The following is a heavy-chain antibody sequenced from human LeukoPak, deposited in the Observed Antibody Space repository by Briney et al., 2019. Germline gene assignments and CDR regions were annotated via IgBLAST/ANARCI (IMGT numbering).Heavy chain of an antibody. V-gene: IGHV4-4*07. CDR2: IYTSGST. CDR1: GGSISSYY. D-gene: IGHD3-10*01. CDR3: ARDVKSRRRQWFGELSVYYYYMDV. J-gene: IGHJ6*03. Sequence: SETLPLTCTVSGGSISSYYWSWIRQPAGKGLEWIGRIYTSGSTNYNPSLKSRVTMSVDTSKNQFSLKLSSVTAADTAVYYCARDVKSRRRQWFGELSVYYYYMDVWGKGTTVTISS.